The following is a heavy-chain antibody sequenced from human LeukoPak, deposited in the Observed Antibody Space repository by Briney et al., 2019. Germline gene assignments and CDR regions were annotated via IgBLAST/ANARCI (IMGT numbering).Heavy chain of an antibody. Sequence: PGGSLRLSCAASGFTFSNFGMHWVRQAPGKGLEWMTFISSDGTNKYYADSVKGRFTISRDNSKNTLYVQMNSLRAEDTAVYYCARGDDNIWGSYRPFDYWGQGTLVTVSS. CDR1: GFTFSNFG. J-gene: IGHJ4*02. V-gene: IGHV3-30*03. CDR2: ISSDGTNK. D-gene: IGHD3-16*02. CDR3: ARGDDNIWGSYRPFDY.